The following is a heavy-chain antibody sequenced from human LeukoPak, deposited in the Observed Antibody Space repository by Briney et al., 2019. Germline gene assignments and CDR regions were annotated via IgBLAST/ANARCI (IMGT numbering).Heavy chain of an antibody. J-gene: IGHJ3*02. D-gene: IGHD3-10*01. V-gene: IGHV3-23*01. CDR1: GFTFSSYA. Sequence: PGGSLRLSCAASGFTFSSYAMSWVRQAPGKGPEWVSAISGSGGSTYYADSVKGRFTISRDNSKNTLYLQMNSLRAEDTAVYYCAKAGHVLLWFGESLFGAFDIWGQGTMVTVSS. CDR2: ISGSGGST. CDR3: AKAGHVLLWFGESLFGAFDI.